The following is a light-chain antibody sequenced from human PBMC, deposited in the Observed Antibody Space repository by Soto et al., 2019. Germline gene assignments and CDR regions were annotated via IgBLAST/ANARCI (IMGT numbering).Light chain of an antibody. J-gene: IGKJ4*01. CDR3: QQYNNWPLT. CDR2: GAS. V-gene: IGKV3-15*01. CDR1: QSVTGN. Sequence: IAMTPAPDTLSVSPGERAPLPCRASQSVTGNLAWYQQKRGQAPRLLIYGASTRATGIPARFSGSGSGTEFTLTISSLQSEDFAVYYCQQYNNWPLTFGGGTKVDIK.